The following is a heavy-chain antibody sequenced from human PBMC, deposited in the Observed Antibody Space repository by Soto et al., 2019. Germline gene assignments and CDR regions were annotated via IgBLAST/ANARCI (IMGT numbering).Heavy chain of an antibody. CDR2: IYSGGST. CDR3: ARDHIALYGDYGYESDY. D-gene: IGHD4-17*01. J-gene: IGHJ4*02. CDR1: GFTVSSNY. V-gene: IGHV3-66*01. Sequence: GGSLRLSCAASGFTVSSNYMSWVRQAPGKGLEWVSVIYSGGSTYYADSVKGRFTISRDNSKNTLYLQMNSLRAEDTAVYYCARDHIALYGDYGYESDYWGQGTLVTVSS.